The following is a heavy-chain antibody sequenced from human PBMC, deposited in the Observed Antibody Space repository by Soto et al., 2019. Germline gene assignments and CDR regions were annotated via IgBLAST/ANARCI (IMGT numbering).Heavy chain of an antibody. Sequence: ASVKVSCKASGYTFSGYYIHWVRQPPGQGLAWMGWINPNSGDTNYAQNFQARVTMTRDTSTTTAYMEMSRLRTDDTAVYFCVRDSGFCGIWEWSLDVWGQGTTVTVYS. J-gene: IGHJ6*02. CDR2: INPNSGDT. V-gene: IGHV1-2*02. CDR1: GYTFSGYY. D-gene: IGHD3-3*01. CDR3: VRDSGFCGIWEWSLDV.